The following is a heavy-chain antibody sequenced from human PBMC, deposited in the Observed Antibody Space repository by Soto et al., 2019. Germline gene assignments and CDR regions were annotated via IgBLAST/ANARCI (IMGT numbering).Heavy chain of an antibody. J-gene: IGHJ6*02. CDR3: ARDYGDYFGYYGMDV. Sequence: QVQLQESGPGLVKPSQTLSLTCTVSGGSISSGDYYWSWIRQPPGKGLEWIGYIYDSGSTYYNPTLKNRVTISVDTPTNQFSLKLSSVTAADTAVYYCARDYGDYFGYYGMDVWGQGTTVTVSS. CDR2: IYDSGST. D-gene: IGHD4-17*01. CDR1: GGSISSGDYY. V-gene: IGHV4-30-4*01.